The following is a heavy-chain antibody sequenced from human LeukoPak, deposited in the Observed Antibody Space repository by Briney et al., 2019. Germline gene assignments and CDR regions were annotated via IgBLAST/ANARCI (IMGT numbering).Heavy chain of an antibody. J-gene: IGHJ4*02. V-gene: IGHV7-4-1*02. Sequence: GASVKVSCKASGYTFTSYAMNWVRQAPGQGLEWMGWINTNTGNPTYAQGFTGRFVFSLDTSVSTAYLQISSLRAEDTAVYYCARVYRYSSSEPLGNDYWGQGTLVTVSS. CDR1: GYTFTSYA. CDR2: INTNTGNP. D-gene: IGHD6-13*01. CDR3: ARVYRYSSSEPLGNDY.